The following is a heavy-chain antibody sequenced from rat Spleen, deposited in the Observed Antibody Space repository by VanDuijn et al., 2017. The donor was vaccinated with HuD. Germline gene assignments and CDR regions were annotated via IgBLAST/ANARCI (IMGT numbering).Heavy chain of an antibody. CDR1: GFTFSDYG. J-gene: IGHJ2*01. V-gene: IGHV5-29*01. CDR2: ISYGDTSGHSST. Sequence: EVQLVESDGGLVQPGKSLKLSCAASGFTFSDYGMAWVRQAPTKGLEWVATISYGDTSGHSSTYYRDSVKGRFPISRDNAKSTLSLQMDSLRSEDTATYYCARRHYGYTDYFDYWGQGVMVTVSS. CDR3: ARRHYGYTDYFDY. D-gene: IGHD1-9*01.